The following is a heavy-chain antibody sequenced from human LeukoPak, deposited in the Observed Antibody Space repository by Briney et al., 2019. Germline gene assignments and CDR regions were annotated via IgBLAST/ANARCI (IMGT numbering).Heavy chain of an antibody. CDR1: GFTFSGSA. D-gene: IGHD6-19*01. J-gene: IGHJ4*02. CDR3: TRPTQNRYSSGWYWNY. Sequence: GGSLRLSCAASGFTFSGSAMHWVRQASGKGLEWVGRIRSKANSYATAYAASVKGRFTISRDDSKNTAYRQMNSLKTEDTAVYYCTRPTQNRYSSGWYWNYWGQGTLVTVSS. CDR2: IRSKANSYAT. V-gene: IGHV3-73*01.